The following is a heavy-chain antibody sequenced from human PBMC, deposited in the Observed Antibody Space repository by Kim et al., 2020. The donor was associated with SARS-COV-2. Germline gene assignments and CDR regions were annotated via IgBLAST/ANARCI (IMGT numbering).Heavy chain of an antibody. J-gene: IGHJ4*02. CDR1: GDSVSSNSAA. V-gene: IGHV6-1*01. D-gene: IGHD2-15*01. CDR2: TYYRSKWYN. CDR3: ATQRGRGYYFDN. Sequence: SQTLSLTFAISGDSVSSNSAAWNWIRQSPSRGLEWLGRTYYRSKWYNDYAVSVKSRITVNPDTSKNQVSLQLNSVTPEDTAVYYCATQRGRGYYFDNWGQGTLVTVSS.